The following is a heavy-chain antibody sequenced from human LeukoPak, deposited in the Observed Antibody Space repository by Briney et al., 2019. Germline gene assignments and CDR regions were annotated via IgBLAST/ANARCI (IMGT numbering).Heavy chain of an antibody. CDR1: GFTFISYA. D-gene: IGHD2-8*01. CDR2: ISYDGSNK. J-gene: IGHJ4*02. V-gene: IGHV3-30*04. CDR3: ASMVPTRYYFDY. Sequence: GSLRLSCAASGFTFISYAMRWVRQAPGKGLEWVAVISYDGSNKYYADSVKGRFTISRDNSKNTLYLQMNSLRAEDTAVYYCASMVPTRYYFDYWGQGTLVTVSS.